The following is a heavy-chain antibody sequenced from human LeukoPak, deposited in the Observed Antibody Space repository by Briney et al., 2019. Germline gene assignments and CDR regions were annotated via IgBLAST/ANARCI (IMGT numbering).Heavy chain of an antibody. D-gene: IGHD1-26*01. CDR2: IYSDGST. J-gene: IGHJ4*02. Sequence: GGSLRLSCAASGFSFGSHWTNWVRQAPGKGLEWVSVIYSDGSTYYADSVKGRFTISRDNSKNTLDLQMTGLRAEDTAVYYCARERGRGRDSPWFDYWGQGTLVTVSS. CDR1: GFSFGSHW. CDR3: ARERGRGRDSPWFDY. V-gene: IGHV3-53*01.